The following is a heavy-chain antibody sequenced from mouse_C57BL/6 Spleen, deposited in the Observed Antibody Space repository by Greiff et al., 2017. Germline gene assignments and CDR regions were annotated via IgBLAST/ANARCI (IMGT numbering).Heavy chain of an antibody. D-gene: IGHD1-1*01. CDR2: ILPGSGST. CDR3: ARKGYYYGSSYWYFDV. Sequence: VQLQQSGAELMKPGASVKLSCKATGYTFTGYWIEWVKQRPGHGLEWIGEILPGSGSTNYNEKFKGKATFTADTSSNTAYMQLSSLTTEDSAIYYGARKGYYYGSSYWYFDVWGTGTTVTVAS. CDR1: GYTFTGYW. J-gene: IGHJ1*03. V-gene: IGHV1-9*01.